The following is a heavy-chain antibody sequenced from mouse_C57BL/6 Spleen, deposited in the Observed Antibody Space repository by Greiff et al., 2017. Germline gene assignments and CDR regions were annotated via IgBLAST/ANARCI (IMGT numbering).Heavy chain of an antibody. J-gene: IGHJ4*01. CDR3: AREGFTTDYYAMDY. V-gene: IGHV1-82*01. Sequence: VQLQQSGPELVKPGASVKISCKASGYAFSSSWMNWVKQRPGKGLEWIGRIYPGDGDTNYNGKFKGKATLTADKSSSTAYMQLSSLTSEDSAVYFCAREGFTTDYYAMDYWGQGTSVTVSS. CDR2: IYPGDGDT. CDR1: GYAFSSSW. D-gene: IGHD1-1*01.